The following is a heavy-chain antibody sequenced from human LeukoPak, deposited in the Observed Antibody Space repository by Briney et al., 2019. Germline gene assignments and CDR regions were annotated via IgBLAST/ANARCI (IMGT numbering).Heavy chain of an antibody. V-gene: IGHV3-64D*06. CDR1: GFTFSRYA. Sequence: GGSLRLSCSASGFTFSRYALLWVRQAPGKGLEYVSGIISNGGSTNYADSVKGRFTISRDNSKNTLYLQMSSLRPEDTAVYYCVKENGRYPEPYYFDYWGQGTLVTVSS. J-gene: IGHJ4*02. CDR2: IISNGGST. D-gene: IGHD3-9*01. CDR3: VKENGRYPEPYYFDY.